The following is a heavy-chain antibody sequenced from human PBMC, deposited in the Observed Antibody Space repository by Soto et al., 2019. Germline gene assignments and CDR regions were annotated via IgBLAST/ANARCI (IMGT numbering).Heavy chain of an antibody. D-gene: IGHD1-26*01. CDR1: GFTLNTYG. J-gene: IGHJ4*02. V-gene: IGHV3-23*01. CDR3: AKKQGSGTYWPVDY. CDR2: TSGSGGST. Sequence: GVSLRLSWAASGFTLNTYGMSWVRQAPGKGLEWVSGTSGSGGSTYYADSVKGRFTISRDNSQNTLYLQMNSLRAEDTAVYYCAKKQGSGTYWPVDYWGQGILVTVSS.